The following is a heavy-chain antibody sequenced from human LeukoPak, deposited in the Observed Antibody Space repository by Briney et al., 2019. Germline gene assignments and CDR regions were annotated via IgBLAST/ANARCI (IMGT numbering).Heavy chain of an antibody. V-gene: IGHV3-21*01. J-gene: IGHJ6*02. D-gene: IGHD4-17*01. CDR1: GFTFSSYS. CDR2: ISSSSSYI. CDR3: ARVPPTVTRFDGMDV. Sequence: GGSLRLSCAASGFTFSSYSMNWVRPAPGKGLEWVSSISSSSSYIYYADSVKGRFTISRDNAKNSLYLQMNSLRAEDTAVYYCARVPPTVTRFDGMDVWGQGTTVTVSS.